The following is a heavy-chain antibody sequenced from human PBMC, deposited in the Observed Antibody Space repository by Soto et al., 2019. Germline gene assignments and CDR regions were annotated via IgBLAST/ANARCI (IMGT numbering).Heavy chain of an antibody. CDR1: GGTFSSYA. V-gene: IGHV1-69*13. D-gene: IGHD3-22*01. J-gene: IGHJ3*01. Sequence: SVKVSCKASGGTFSSYAISWVRQAPGQGLEWMGGIIPIFGTANYAQKFQGRVTITADESTSTAYMELSSLRSEDTAVYYCARGERSHYYDSSGYYWAHAFDLWGQGTMVTVSS. CDR2: IIPIFGTA. CDR3: ARGERSHYYDSSGYYWAHAFDL.